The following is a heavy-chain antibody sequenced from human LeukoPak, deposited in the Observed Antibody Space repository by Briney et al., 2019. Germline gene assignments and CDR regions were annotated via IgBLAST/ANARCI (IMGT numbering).Heavy chain of an antibody. CDR3: ARCVTGYYHFDC. CDR1: GGSISSYH. V-gene: IGHV4-59*01. D-gene: IGHD1-26*01. Sequence: SETLSLTCTVSGGSISSYHWSWLRQPPGKGLEWIGYIYYSGGTNYNPSLKSRVTISVDTSNNQFSLKLSSVTAADTAVYYCARCVTGYYHFDCWGQGTLVSDCS. CDR2: IYYSGGT. J-gene: IGHJ4*02.